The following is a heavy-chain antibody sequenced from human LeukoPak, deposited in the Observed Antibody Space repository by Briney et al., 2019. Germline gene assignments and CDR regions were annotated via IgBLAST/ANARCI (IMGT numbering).Heavy chain of an antibody. CDR3: ARASRFGELPDY. V-gene: IGHV1-69*05. D-gene: IGHD3-10*01. CDR2: IIPIFGTA. Sequence: SVKVSCKASGYTFTGYYMHWVRQAPGQGLEWMGGIIPIFGTANYAQKFQGRVTITTDESTSTAYMELSSLRSEDTAVYYCARASRFGELPDYWGQGTLVTVSS. CDR1: GYTFTGYY. J-gene: IGHJ4*02.